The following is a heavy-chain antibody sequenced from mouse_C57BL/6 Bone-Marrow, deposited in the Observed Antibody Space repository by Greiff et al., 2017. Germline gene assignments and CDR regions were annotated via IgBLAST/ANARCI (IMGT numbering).Heavy chain of an antibody. V-gene: IGHV1-19*01. CDR3: SSYDGFAY. Sequence: EVQLQQSGPVLVKPGASVKMSCKASGYTFTDYYMNWVKQRHGKSLEWIGVINPYNGGTSYNQKVKGKATLSFDKASSPAYKKLNSLTSEDSAVYYGSSYDGFAYWGQGTLVTVSA. CDR2: INPYNGGT. CDR1: GYTFTDYY. D-gene: IGHD2-14*01. J-gene: IGHJ3*01.